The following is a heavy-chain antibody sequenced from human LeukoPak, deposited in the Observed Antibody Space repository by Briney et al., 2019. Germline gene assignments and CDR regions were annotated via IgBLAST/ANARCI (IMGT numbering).Heavy chain of an antibody. V-gene: IGHV3-7*01. CDR2: IKRDGSGK. CDR3: ARIWRGSDTECSFDY. Sequence: GGSLGLSCAASGFTFNNHWMSWVRQAPGKGLEWVANIKRDGSGKYYVDSVKGRFTISRDNAKNSLYLQMNSLRAEDTAVYYCARIWRGSDTECSFDYWGQGTLVTVSS. CDR1: GFTFNNHW. D-gene: IGHD3-10*01. J-gene: IGHJ4*02.